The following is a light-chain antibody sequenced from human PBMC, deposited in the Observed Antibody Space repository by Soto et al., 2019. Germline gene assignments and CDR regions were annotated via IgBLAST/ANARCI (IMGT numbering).Light chain of an antibody. CDR3: QQYGSSPGT. J-gene: IGKJ1*01. V-gene: IGKV3-20*01. CDR2: GAS. CDR1: QSFSSSS. Sequence: EIVLTQSPGTLSLSPGERATLSCRASQSFSSSSLAWYKQKPGQAPRLLIYGASSRATGIPDRFSGSGSGTDFTLTISRLEPEDFAVYYCQQYGSSPGTFGQGTKVEIK.